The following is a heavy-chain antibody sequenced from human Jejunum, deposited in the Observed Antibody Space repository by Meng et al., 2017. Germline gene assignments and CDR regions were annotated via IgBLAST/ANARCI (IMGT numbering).Heavy chain of an antibody. Sequence: GGSLRLSCAASGFTFSSYAMSWVRQAPGKGLEWVSSIRHSGGNTYYADSVKGRFTISRDNSRNALYLQMNCLRAEDTALYYCAKRSVVSAWGAFDYWGQGALVTVSS. V-gene: IGHV3-23*01. CDR3: AKRSVVSAWGAFDY. J-gene: IGHJ4*02. D-gene: IGHD2-21*02. CDR2: IRHSGGNT. CDR1: GFTFSSYA.